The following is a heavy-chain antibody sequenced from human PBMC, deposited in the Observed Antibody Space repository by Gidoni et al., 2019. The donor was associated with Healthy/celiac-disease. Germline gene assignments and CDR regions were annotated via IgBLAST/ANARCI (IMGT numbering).Heavy chain of an antibody. D-gene: IGHD2-15*01. V-gene: IGHV1-8*01. CDR2: MNPNSGNT. CDR3: ARVSGRYCSGGSCYGRLV. J-gene: IGHJ6*02. Sequence: GQGLEWMGWMNPNSGNTGYAQKFQGRVTMTRNTSISTAYMELSSLRSEDTAVYYCARVSGRYCSGGSCYGRLVWGQGTTVTVSS.